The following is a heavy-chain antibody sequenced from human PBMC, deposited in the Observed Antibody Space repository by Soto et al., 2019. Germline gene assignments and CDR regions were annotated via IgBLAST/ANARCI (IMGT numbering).Heavy chain of an antibody. J-gene: IGHJ6*03. V-gene: IGHV4-39*01. CDR2: IYYSGST. CDR1: GGSISSSSYY. D-gene: IGHD3-10*01. CDR3: ARQITDAGDYYYMYV. Sequence: SETLSLTCTVSGGSISSSSYYWGWIRQPPGKGLEWIGSIYYSGSTYYNPSLKSRVTISVDTSKNQFSLKLSSVTAADTAVYYCARQITDAGDYYYMYVWGKGTTVTVSS.